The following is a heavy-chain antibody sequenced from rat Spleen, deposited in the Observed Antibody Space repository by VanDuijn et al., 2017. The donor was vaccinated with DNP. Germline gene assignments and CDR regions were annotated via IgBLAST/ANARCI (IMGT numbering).Heavy chain of an antibody. CDR1: GFSLTSYG. CDR3: ARDLIIRDTTSAMDV. J-gene: IGHJ4*01. Sequence: QVQLKESGPGLVQPSQTLSLTCTVSGFSLTSYGVSWVRQPPGKGLEWIASMSSGGSTYYNSALKSRLSISKATSKSQVFLKLSSLQTEDTATYYCARDLIIRDTTSAMDVWGQGTSVTVSS. V-gene: IGHV2S12*01. CDR2: MSSGGST. D-gene: IGHD4-3*01.